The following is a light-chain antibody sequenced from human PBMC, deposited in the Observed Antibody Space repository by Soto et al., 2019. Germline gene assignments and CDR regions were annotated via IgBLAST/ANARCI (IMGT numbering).Light chain of an antibody. V-gene: IGKV1-27*01. CDR3: QKYDSAPWT. J-gene: IGKJ1*01. CDR2: AAS. Sequence: DIEMTQSPSSLSASVGDRVTITCRASQGISNYLAWYQQRPGKVPKLLIYAASTLQSGVPSRFSGSGSGTAFTHPSSSRQPEDGSTYYCQKYDSAPWTLGQGTEVEI. CDR1: QGISNY.